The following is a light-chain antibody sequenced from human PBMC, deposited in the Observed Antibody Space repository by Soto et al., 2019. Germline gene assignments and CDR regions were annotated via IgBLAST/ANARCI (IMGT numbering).Light chain of an antibody. J-gene: IGKJ2*01. CDR1: QSVSSN. Sequence: EIVMTQSPATLSVSPGERATLSCRASQSVSSNLAWYQQKPGQAPRLLIYGASTRATGIPARFSGSGSGTEFTLTISSLQPEDFAVYYCQHYDSSPPYTFGQGTKLEIK. V-gene: IGKV3-15*01. CDR3: QHYDSSPPYT. CDR2: GAS.